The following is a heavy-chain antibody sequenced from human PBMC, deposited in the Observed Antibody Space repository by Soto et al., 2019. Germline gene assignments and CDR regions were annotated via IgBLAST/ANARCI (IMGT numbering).Heavy chain of an antibody. CDR3: AKGSGWPDYYYGMDV. J-gene: IGHJ6*02. D-gene: IGHD6-19*01. Sequence: GSLRLSCAASGFTFSSYAMSWVRQAPGKGLEWVSAISGSGGSTYYADSVKGRFTISRDNSKNTLYLQMNSLRAEDTAVYYCAKGSGWPDYYYGMDVWGQGTTVTVSS. V-gene: IGHV3-23*01. CDR2: ISGSGGST. CDR1: GFTFSSYA.